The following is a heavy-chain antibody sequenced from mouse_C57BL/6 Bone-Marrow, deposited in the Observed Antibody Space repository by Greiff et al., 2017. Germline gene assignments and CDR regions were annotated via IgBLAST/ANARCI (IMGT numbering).Heavy chain of an antibody. CDR2: IYPRSGNT. CDR3: AKQRLRKSGYAMDY. Sequence: VKLVESGAELVRPGASVKLSCKASGYTFTSYGISWVKQRTGQGLEWIGEIYPRSGNTYYNEKFKGKATLTADKSSSTAYMELRSLTSEDSAVYFCAKQRLRKSGYAMDYWGQGTTVTVSS. V-gene: IGHV1-81*01. D-gene: IGHD1-1*01. J-gene: IGHJ4*01. CDR1: GYTFTSYG.